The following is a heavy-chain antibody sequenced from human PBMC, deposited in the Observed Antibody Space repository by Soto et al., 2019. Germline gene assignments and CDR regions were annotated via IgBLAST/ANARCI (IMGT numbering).Heavy chain of an antibody. J-gene: IGHJ6*02. CDR3: ARASITVVRALIKYNMDI. CDR2: IYETGST. V-gene: IGHV4-59*01. Sequence: SETLSLTCTLSGGSIGSDYWSCNRQPPGKVLKWIAYIYETGSTTSNPSRQSRVIISVDTSKNQFYLNLLSVTAADTAIYYCARASITVVRALIKYNMDIWGQGTTVTVSS. CDR1: GGSIGSDY. D-gene: IGHD3-10*01.